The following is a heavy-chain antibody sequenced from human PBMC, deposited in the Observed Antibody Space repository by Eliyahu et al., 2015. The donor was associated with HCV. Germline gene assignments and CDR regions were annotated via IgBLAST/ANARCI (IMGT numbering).Heavy chain of an antibody. Sequence: EVQLVESGGGLVQPGGSXRLXCAASGVXXTIDWMLWVRQVPGKGLVWVSRINIDGSSIGYADSVKGRFTISRDNVKNTVYLQMNSLRAEDTAIYYCAIRGGYTTDWDYWGQGTLVTVSS. CDR2: INIDGSSI. CDR1: GVXXTIDW. J-gene: IGHJ4*02. V-gene: IGHV3-74*01. D-gene: IGHD1-1*01. CDR3: AIRGGYTTDWDY.